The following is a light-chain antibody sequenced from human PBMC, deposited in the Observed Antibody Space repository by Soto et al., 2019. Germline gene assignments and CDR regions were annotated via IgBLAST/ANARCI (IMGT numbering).Light chain of an antibody. CDR3: AQDYIFPRT. J-gene: IGKJ1*01. Sequence: AIQMTQSPSSLSASVGDRVTIACRASQGIRNDLGWYQQKPGRAPKLLIYAASNLQSGVPSRFRGSGSDTDFALIISSLQPEDFATYYCAQDYIFPRTFCQGTKVDIK. CDR2: AAS. V-gene: IGKV1-6*01. CDR1: QGIRND.